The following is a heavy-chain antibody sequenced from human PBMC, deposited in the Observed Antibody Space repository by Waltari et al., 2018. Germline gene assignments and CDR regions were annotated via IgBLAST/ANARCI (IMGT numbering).Heavy chain of an antibody. CDR1: FSSHDQA. J-gene: IGHJ6*02. CDR3: TKDIAPGGADV. Sequence: EVQLVESGGGLVQPGGSLRLSCVASFSSHDQAMHWVWQTPGKGLEWVAGIYWSNDRPGYANSVKGRFTISRDKAKNSLYLQMNSLRDEDTALYYCTKDIAPGGADVLGQGTTVTVSS. D-gene: IGHD3-16*01. CDR2: IYWSNDRP. V-gene: IGHV3-9*02.